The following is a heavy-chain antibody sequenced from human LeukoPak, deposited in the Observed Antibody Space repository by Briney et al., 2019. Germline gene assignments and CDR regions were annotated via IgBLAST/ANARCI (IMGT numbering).Heavy chain of an antibody. J-gene: IGHJ3*02. Sequence: PGGSLRLSCAASGLTFRSYWMHWVRQAPGKGLVWVSRINSDGSSTNYADSVKGRFTISRDNGKNTVYLQMNSLRAEDTAVYYCAKDGSGSYYDAFDIWGQGTMVTVSS. CDR2: INSDGSST. V-gene: IGHV3-74*01. D-gene: IGHD1-26*01. CDR1: GLTFRSYW. CDR3: AKDGSGSYYDAFDI.